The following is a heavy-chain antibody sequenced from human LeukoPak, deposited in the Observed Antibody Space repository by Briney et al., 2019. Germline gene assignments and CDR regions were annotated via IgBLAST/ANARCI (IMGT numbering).Heavy chain of an antibody. CDR3: ARTGPSLPFAY. CDR1: GFIFSNYA. Sequence: GASVKVSCKASGFIFSNYAMHWVRQAPGQRLEWMGWINAANGNTKYSQKFQGRVTITRDTSASTTYMELSSLISEDAAVYYCARTGPSLPFAYWGQGTLLTVPS. J-gene: IGHJ4*02. V-gene: IGHV1-3*01. CDR2: INAANGNT.